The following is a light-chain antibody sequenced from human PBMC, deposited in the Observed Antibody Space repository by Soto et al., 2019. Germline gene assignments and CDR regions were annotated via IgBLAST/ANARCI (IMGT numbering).Light chain of an antibody. CDR3: QHRSN. CDR1: QSVRSY. Sequence: IVLTQSPATLSLSPGERATLSCRASQSVRSYIAWYQQKPGQAPRLLVYGASNRATGIPARFSGSASGTDFTLTISILEPEDFAIYYCQHRSNFGGGTKVEIK. J-gene: IGKJ4*01. V-gene: IGKV3-11*01. CDR2: GAS.